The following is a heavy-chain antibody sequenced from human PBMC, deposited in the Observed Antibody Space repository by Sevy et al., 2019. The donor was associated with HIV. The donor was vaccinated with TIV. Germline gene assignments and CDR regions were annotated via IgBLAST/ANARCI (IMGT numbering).Heavy chain of an antibody. V-gene: IGHV4-30-4*01. J-gene: IGHJ4*02. CDR3: ARERGHTYLLIDN. Sequence: SESLSLTCTVSGGSISSGDFYWTWVRQPPGNGLEWIGYIYHSASTFYNPSLQSRVRISEDRSKNQFSLKLSSVTAADTAVYYCARERGHTYLLIDNWGQGTLVTVSS. D-gene: IGHD2-21*01. CDR1: GGSISSGDFY. CDR2: IYHSAST.